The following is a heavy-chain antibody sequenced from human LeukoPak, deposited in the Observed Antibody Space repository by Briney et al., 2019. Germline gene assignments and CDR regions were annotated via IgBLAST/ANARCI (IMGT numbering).Heavy chain of an antibody. CDR1: GFTFSSYS. J-gene: IGHJ4*02. CDR2: ISSSSSTI. CDR3: VRDPDLILAVGTDY. Sequence: QPGGSLRLSCAASGFTFSSYSMNWVRQAPGKGLEWVSYISSSSSTIYYADSVKGRFTISRDNAKNSLYLQMNSLRAEDTAVYYCVRDPDLILAVGTDYWGQGTLVTVSS. V-gene: IGHV3-48*01. D-gene: IGHD3-3*02.